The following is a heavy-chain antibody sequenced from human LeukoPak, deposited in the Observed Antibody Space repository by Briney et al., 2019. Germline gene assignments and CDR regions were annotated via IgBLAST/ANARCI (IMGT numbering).Heavy chain of an antibody. V-gene: IGHV4-30-2*01. CDR1: GGSISSGGYS. Sequence: SQTLSLTCAVSGGSISSGGYSWSWIRQPPGKGLEWIGYIYHSGSTYYNPSLKSRVTISVDRSKNQFSLKLSSVTAADTAVYYCARVLYGSGSNWFDPWGQGTLVTVSS. J-gene: IGHJ5*02. CDR3: ARVLYGSGSNWFDP. CDR2: IYHSGST. D-gene: IGHD3-10*01.